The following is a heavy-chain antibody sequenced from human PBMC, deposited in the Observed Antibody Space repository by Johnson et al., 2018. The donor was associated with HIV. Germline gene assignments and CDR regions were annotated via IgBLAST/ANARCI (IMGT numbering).Heavy chain of an antibody. J-gene: IGHJ3*02. CDR1: GFTFSSYG. D-gene: IGHD7-27*01. CDR3: AKGLNWGGDAFDI. Sequence: QMQLVESGGGLVQPGGSLRLSCAASGFTFSSYGMHWVRQAPGKGLEWVAVIWYDGSNKYYADSVKGRFTISRDNSKNTLYLQVNSLRAEDTAVYYCAKGLNWGGDAFDIWGQGTMVTVSS. V-gene: IGHV3-33*06. CDR2: IWYDGSNK.